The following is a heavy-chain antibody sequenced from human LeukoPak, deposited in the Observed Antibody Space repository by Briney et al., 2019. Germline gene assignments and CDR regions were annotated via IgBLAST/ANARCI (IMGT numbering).Heavy chain of an antibody. CDR3: ARDGHTGATIFHWFDP. J-gene: IGHJ5*02. CDR1: GGTFSSYA. Sequence: SVKVSCKASGGTFSSYAISWVRQAPGQGLEWMGGIIPIFGTANYAQKFQGRVTITADESTSTAYMELSSLRSEDTAVYYCARDGHTGATIFHWFDPRGQGTLVTVSS. V-gene: IGHV1-69*01. D-gene: IGHD3-9*01. CDR2: IIPIFGTA.